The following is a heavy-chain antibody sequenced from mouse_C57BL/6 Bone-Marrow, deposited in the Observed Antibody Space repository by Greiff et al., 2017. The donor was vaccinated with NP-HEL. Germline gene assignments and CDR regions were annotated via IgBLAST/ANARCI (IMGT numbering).Heavy chain of an antibody. Sequence: QVQLQQPGAELVKPGASVKLSCKASGYTFTSYWMQWVKQRPGQGLEWIGEIDPSDSYTNYDQKFKGKATLTVDTSSSTAYMQLSSLTSEDSAVYYCARRGSSPHYYAMDYWGQGTSVTVSS. CDR2: IDPSDSYT. J-gene: IGHJ4*01. V-gene: IGHV1-50*01. CDR3: ARRGSSPHYYAMDY. D-gene: IGHD1-1*01. CDR1: GYTFTSYW.